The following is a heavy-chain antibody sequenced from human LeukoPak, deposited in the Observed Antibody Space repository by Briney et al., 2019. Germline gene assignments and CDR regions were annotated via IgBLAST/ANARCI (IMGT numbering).Heavy chain of an antibody. V-gene: IGHV3-74*01. D-gene: IGHD2-2*01. J-gene: IGHJ4*02. CDR1: GFTFTTYW. Sequence: GGSLRLSCAASGFTFTTYWMHWVRQVPGKGLVWVARIKGDGSSTRHADSMKGRFTISRDNAKNTLYLQMNSLRDEDTAVYYCVREGLECSGSSCQRAAFDYWVQGTLVTVSS. CDR2: IKGDGSST. CDR3: VREGLECSGSSCQRAAFDY.